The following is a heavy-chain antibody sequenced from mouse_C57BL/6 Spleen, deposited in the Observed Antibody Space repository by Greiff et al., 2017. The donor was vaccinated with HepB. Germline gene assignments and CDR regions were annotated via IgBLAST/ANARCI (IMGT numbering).Heavy chain of an antibody. CDR1: GYTFTEYT. V-gene: IGHV1-62-2*01. J-gene: IGHJ2*01. Sequence: VQLQQSGAELVKPGASVKLSCKASGYTFTEYTIHRVKQRSGQGLEWIGWFYPGSGSIKYNEKFKDKATLTADKSSSTVYMELSRLTSEDSAVYFCARHEEGSDYYGSRGGFDYWGQGTTLTVSS. CDR3: ARHEEGSDYYGSRGGFDY. D-gene: IGHD1-1*01. CDR2: FYPGSGSI.